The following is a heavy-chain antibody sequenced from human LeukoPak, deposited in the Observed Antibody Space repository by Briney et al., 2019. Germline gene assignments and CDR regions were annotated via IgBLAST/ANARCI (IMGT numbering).Heavy chain of an antibody. D-gene: IGHD5-12*01. Sequence: SETLSLTCTVSGGSISSSSYYWGWIRQLPGRGLEWIGSIYYSGSTYYNPSLKSRVTLSVDTSNNQFSLKLSSVTAADTAVYYCARQYIVATIIDYWGQGTLVTVSS. CDR3: ARQYIVATIIDY. J-gene: IGHJ4*02. V-gene: IGHV4-39*01. CDR1: GGSISSSSYY. CDR2: IYYSGST.